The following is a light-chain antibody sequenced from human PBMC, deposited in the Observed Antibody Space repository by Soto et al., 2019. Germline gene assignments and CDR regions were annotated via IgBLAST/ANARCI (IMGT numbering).Light chain of an antibody. V-gene: IGLV2-23*02. CDR1: SSDVGSYNL. J-gene: IGLJ3*02. CDR2: EVS. CDR3: CSYAGSRV. Sequence: QSALTQPASVSGSPGQSITISCTGTSSDVGSYNLVSWYQQHPGKAPKLMIYEVSKRPSGVSNRFSGSKSGNTASLTISWLQAEDEADYYCCSYAGSRVFGGGTQLTVL.